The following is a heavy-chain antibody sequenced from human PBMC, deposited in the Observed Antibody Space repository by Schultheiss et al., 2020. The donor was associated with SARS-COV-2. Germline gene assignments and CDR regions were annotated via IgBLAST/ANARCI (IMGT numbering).Heavy chain of an antibody. CDR3: ARGWGYSGYETYYYYGMDV. J-gene: IGHJ6*02. Sequence: SQTLSLTCTVSGGSISSYYWSWIRQPAGKGLEWIGSIYYSGSTYYNPSLKSRVTISVDTSKNQFSLKLSSVTAADTAVYYCARGWGYSGYETYYYYGMDVWGQGTTVTVSS. V-gene: IGHV4-59*01. CDR1: GGSISSYY. CDR2: IYYSGST. D-gene: IGHD5-12*01.